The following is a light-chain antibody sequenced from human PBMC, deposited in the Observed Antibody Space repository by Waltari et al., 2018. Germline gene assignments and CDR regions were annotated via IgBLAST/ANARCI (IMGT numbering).Light chain of an antibody. Sequence: QSALTQTATVSGSPGQSITISCTGTTSDVGKYNLLPWYQQHPGKAPTLIIYDVNKRPSGVSNRFSGSKSGNTASLTISGLQAADEADYYCCSYAGSAISVFGGGTKVTVL. CDR2: DVN. J-gene: IGLJ3*02. V-gene: IGLV2-23*02. CDR1: TSDVGKYNL. CDR3: CSYAGSAISV.